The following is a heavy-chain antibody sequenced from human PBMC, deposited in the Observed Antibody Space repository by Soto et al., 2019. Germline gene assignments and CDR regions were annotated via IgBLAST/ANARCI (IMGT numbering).Heavy chain of an antibody. J-gene: IGHJ4*02. V-gene: IGHV4-31*03. D-gene: IGHD2-21*01. CDR1: GGSVSSAGFY. CDR2: IYYTGRT. Sequence: PSETLSLTCTVSGGSVSSAGFYWGWIRQHPGKGLEWIGYIYYTGRTYYNPSLKSRVTISIDTSKNQFSLNLSSVTAADTAVYYCARLFNFRLCVGGGTRCFDYWGQGNMVT. CDR3: ARLFNFRLCVGGGTRCFDY.